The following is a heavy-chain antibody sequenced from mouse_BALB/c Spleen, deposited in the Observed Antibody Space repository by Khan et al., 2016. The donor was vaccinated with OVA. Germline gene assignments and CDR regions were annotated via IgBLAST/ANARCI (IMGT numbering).Heavy chain of an antibody. J-gene: IGHJ2*01. CDR3: ARVEDI. CDR2: IWAGGST. Sequence: VKLEESGPGLVAPSQSLSITCTVSGFSLTSYGVHWVRQPPGKGLEWLGVIWAGGSTNYNSALLSRLSISKDNSKSQVFLKKNSLLTGDTEMDYCARVEDIWGQGTTLTGSS. V-gene: IGHV2-9*02. D-gene: IGHD1-3*01. CDR1: GFSLTSYG.